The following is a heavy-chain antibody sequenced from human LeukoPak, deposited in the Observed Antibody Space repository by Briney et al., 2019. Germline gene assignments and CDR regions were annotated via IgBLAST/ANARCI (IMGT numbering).Heavy chain of an antibody. V-gene: IGHV3-7*01. CDR1: GFTFSNYW. Sequence: PGGSLRLSCAASGFTFSNYWMSWVRHAPGKGLEWVANIKQDGSEKYYVDSVKGRFTISRDNAKNSLYLQMNNLRAADTAVYYCAKLGITMIGGVWGKGTTVTISS. J-gene: IGHJ6*04. CDR3: AKLGITMIGGV. CDR2: IKQDGSEK. D-gene: IGHD3-10*02.